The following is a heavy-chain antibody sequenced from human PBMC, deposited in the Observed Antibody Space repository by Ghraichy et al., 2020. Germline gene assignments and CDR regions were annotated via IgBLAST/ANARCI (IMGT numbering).Heavy chain of an antibody. CDR3: ATLGGGLATSTAWATVNYFGY. V-gene: IGHV4-34*01. Sequence: SETLSLTCAVYGGPFSGYYWSWIRQPPGKGLEWIGQINHEGITDYNPSLKSRVTISLDRSQDQFSLKLTSVTAADTAVYYCATLGGGLATSTAWATVNYFGYWGQGTLVTVSS. D-gene: IGHD1-26*01. CDR1: GGPFSGYY. J-gene: IGHJ4*02. CDR2: INHEGIT.